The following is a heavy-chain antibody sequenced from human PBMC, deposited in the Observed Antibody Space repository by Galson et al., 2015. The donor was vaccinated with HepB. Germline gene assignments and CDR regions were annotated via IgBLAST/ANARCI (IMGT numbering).Heavy chain of an antibody. CDR2: IYPDDSTV. D-gene: IGHD1-14*01. CDR3: ARFSAAGFSLNWFDP. V-gene: IGHV5-51*01. CDR1: GYTFGHYW. Sequence: QSGAEVKKPGESLKISCRGSGYTFGHYWIGWVRQMPGKGLEWMGIIYPDDSTVRYSPSFQGQVTISADKSTATAYLERSSLKASDTAMYFCARFSAAGFSLNWFDPWGQGTLVTVSS. J-gene: IGHJ5*02.